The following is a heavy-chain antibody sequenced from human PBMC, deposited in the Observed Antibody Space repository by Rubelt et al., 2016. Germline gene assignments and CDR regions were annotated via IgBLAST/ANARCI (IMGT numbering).Heavy chain of an antibody. J-gene: IGHJ2*01. Sequence: EVQLVESGGALVKPDESLRLSCAASGFTFINAWMNWVRQAPGKGLEWVGRISTETDGGTTDYAAPVQGRFTISRDDSKNTVYLQMNSLKTEDTAVDYCTTEPLGSDWYFDLWGRGTLVTVSS. CDR3: TTEPLGSDWYFDL. V-gene: IGHV3-15*07. CDR2: ISTETDGGTT. D-gene: IGHD2-15*01. CDR1: GFTFINAW.